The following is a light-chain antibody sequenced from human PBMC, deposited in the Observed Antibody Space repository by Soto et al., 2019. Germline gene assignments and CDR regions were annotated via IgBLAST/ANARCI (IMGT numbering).Light chain of an antibody. V-gene: IGKV3-20*01. J-gene: IGKJ1*01. CDR2: GAS. Sequence: IALTQSPGTLSLSPGERATLSCRASQSVSNRYLAWYQQTPGQAPRLLIYGASSRATGVPDRFSGSGSGTDFTLTISRLEPEDFAVYYCQQYGSSSWTFGQGTKVDIK. CDR3: QQYGSSSWT. CDR1: QSVSNRY.